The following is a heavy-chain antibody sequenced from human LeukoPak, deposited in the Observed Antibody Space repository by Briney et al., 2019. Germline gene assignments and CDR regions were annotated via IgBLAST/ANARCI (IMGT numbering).Heavy chain of an antibody. CDR1: GFTFSSYW. V-gene: IGHV3-7*01. D-gene: IGHD3-3*01. CDR2: IKQDGSEK. J-gene: IGHJ6*03. CDR3: ARDGSVFWSGSYYMDV. Sequence: GGSLRLSCAASGFTFSSYWMSWVRQAPGKGLEWVANIKQDGSEKYYVDSVKGRFTISRDNAKNSLFLQMNSLRAEDTAMYYCARDGSVFWSGSYYMDVWGKGTTVTVSS.